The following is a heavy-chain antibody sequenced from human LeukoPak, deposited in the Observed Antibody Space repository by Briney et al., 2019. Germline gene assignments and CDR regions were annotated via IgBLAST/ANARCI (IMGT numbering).Heavy chain of an antibody. CDR2: IIPIFSAA. D-gene: IGHD5-18*01. CDR1: GGTFSSYA. V-gene: IGHV1-69*05. Sequence: SVKVSCKASGGTFSSYAISWVRQAPGQGLEWMGGIIPIFSAANYAQTFQVRVTITTDESTSTAYMELSSLRSEDTAVYYCGSGYSYGAYYYYMDVWGKGTTVTVSS. J-gene: IGHJ6*03. CDR3: GSGYSYGAYYYYMDV.